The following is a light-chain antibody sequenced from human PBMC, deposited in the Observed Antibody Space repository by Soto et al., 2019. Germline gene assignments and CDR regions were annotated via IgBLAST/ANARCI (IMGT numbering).Light chain of an antibody. CDR2: DAF. V-gene: IGKV1-33*01. Sequence: DIQMIQSPSSLSASIGDRVTITCQASHDIDNFLNWYQQKPGKAPKLLIYDAFNLETGVPSRFSGSGSGTDFTLTISSLQPEDIATYYCQHYYFRLRRTFGQGTKVEIK. CDR3: QHYYFRLRRT. CDR1: HDIDNF. J-gene: IGKJ1*01.